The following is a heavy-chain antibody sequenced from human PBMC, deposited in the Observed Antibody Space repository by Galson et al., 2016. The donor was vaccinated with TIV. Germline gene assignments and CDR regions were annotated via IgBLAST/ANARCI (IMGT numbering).Heavy chain of an antibody. CDR3: ARWADTGSYYQYFHH. J-gene: IGHJ1*01. D-gene: IGHD1-26*01. V-gene: IGHV4-31*03. Sequence: TLSLTCNVSGGSISSGGYFWSWIRQHPGKGLEWIGNICNSGSTYYKPSLKSRVTISVDTSKNQFSLSLTSVTAADTAVYYCARWADTGSYYQYFHHWGQGTLVSVSS. CDR1: GGSISSGGYF. CDR2: ICNSGST.